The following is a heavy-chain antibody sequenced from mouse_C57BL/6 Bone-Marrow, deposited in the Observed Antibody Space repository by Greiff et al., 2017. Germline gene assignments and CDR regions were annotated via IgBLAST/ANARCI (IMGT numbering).Heavy chain of an antibody. D-gene: IGHD4-1*01. Sequence: EVKLQESGGDLVKPGGSLKLSCAASGFTFSSYGMSWVRQTPDKRLEWVATISSGGSYTYYPDSVKGRFTISRDNAKNTLYLQMSSLKSEDTAMYYCARTGPAWFAYWGQGTLVTVSA. J-gene: IGHJ3*01. CDR2: ISSGGSYT. CDR1: GFTFSSYG. V-gene: IGHV5-6*01. CDR3: ARTGPAWFAY.